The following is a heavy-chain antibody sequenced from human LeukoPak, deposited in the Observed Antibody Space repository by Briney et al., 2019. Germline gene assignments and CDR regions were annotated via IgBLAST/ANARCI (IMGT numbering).Heavy chain of an antibody. J-gene: IGHJ4*02. CDR1: GFTFRSYE. CDR2: ISSSGSTI. Sequence: GGSLRLSCAASGFTFRSYEMNWVRQAPGKGLEWVSYISSSGSTIYYADSVKGRFTISRDNAKNSLYLQMNSLRAEDTAVYYCASSTWDCSGTPCYERFDYWGPGTLVTVSS. D-gene: IGHD2-2*01. V-gene: IGHV3-48*03. CDR3: ASSTWDCSGTPCYERFDY.